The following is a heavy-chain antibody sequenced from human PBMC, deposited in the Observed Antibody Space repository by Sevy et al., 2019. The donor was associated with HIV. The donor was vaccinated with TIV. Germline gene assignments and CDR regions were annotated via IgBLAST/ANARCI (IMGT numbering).Heavy chain of an antibody. CDR2: IIPSSGST. CDR3: ASGTGV. D-gene: IGHD1-26*01. Sequence: ASVKVSCKASGYTFTTYYMHWVRQAPGQGLEWMGIIIPSSGSTTYAQKFQGRITMTRDTSTSTVYMELSSLRSEDTAIYYCASGTGVWGQGTLVTVSS. V-gene: IGHV1-46*01. CDR1: GYTFTTYY. J-gene: IGHJ4*02.